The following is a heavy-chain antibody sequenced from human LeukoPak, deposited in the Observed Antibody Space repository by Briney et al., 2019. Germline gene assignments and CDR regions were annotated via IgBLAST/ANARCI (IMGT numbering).Heavy chain of an antibody. CDR2: INHSGST. Sequence: SETLSLTCAVYGGSFSGYYWSWIRQPPGKGLEWIGEINHSGSTNYNPSLKSRVTISVDTSKNQFSLKLSSVTAADTAVYYCARKHPYYYYDSSGYFNWFDPWGQGTLVTASS. J-gene: IGHJ5*02. V-gene: IGHV4-34*01. CDR3: ARKHPYYYYDSSGYFNWFDP. CDR1: GGSFSGYY. D-gene: IGHD3-22*01.